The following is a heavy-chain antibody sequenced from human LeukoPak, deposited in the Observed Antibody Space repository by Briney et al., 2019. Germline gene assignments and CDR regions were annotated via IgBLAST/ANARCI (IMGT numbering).Heavy chain of an antibody. V-gene: IGHV3-23*01. CDR2: IISSAAST. Sequence: GGSLRLSCTVSGLTFGDYAMSWVRQAPGKGLEWVSHIISSAASTDSADSVKGRFTISRDNSKNTLYLQMTSLRAEDTAVYYCAKSAPSKYWGQGTLVTVSS. CDR3: AKSAPSKY. J-gene: IGHJ4*02. CDR1: GLTFGDYA. D-gene: IGHD4-4*01.